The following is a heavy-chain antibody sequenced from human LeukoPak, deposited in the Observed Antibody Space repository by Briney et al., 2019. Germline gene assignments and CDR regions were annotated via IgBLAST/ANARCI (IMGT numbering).Heavy chain of an antibody. J-gene: IGHJ5*02. Sequence: GGSLRLSCAASGFTFSSYWMSWVRQAPGKGLEWVANIKQDGSEKYYVDSVKGRFTISRDNAKNTLYLQMNSLRPEDTAVYYCARDRPHNWFDPWGQGTLVTVSS. V-gene: IGHV3-7*01. CDR1: GFTFSSYW. CDR2: IKQDGSEK. CDR3: ARDRPHNWFDP.